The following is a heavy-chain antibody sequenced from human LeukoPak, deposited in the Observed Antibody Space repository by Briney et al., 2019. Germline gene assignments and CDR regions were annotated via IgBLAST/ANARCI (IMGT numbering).Heavy chain of an antibody. J-gene: IGHJ4*02. CDR2: IKQDGSEK. Sequence: GGSLRLSCAASGFTFSSYWMSWVRQAPGKGLEWVANIKQDGSEKYYVDSVKGRFTISRDNAKNSLYLQMNSLRAEDTAVYYCARRESGSYDFRSGQLPAPFDYWGQGTLVTVSS. V-gene: IGHV3-7*01. CDR1: GFTFSSYW. D-gene: IGHD3-3*01. CDR3: ARRESGSYDFRSGQLPAPFDY.